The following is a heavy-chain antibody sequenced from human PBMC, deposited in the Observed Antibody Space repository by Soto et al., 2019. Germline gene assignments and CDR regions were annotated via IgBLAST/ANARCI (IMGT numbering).Heavy chain of an antibody. CDR3: ARESEDLTSNFDY. V-gene: IGHV3-21*06. Sequence: PXGSLKLSFAASGFTFTRYSMNLVRQAPGKGLEWVSSISSTTNYIYYGDSMKGRFTISRDNAKNSLYLEMNSLRAEDTAVYYCARESEDLTSNFDYWGQGTLVTVYS. J-gene: IGHJ4*02. D-gene: IGHD7-27*01. CDR2: ISSTTNYI. CDR1: GFTFTRYS.